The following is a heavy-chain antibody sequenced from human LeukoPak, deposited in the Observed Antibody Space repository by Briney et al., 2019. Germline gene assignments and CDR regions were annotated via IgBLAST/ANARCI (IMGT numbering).Heavy chain of an antibody. CDR2: IKQDGSEE. D-gene: IGHD1-26*01. J-gene: IGHJ4*02. CDR3: VRDRGRASVDY. CDR1: GFTFSGYW. V-gene: IGHV3-7*01. Sequence: GGSLRLSCAASGFTFSGYWMSWVRQAPGKGLEWVANIKQDGSEEYYVGSVKGRFTISRDNAKYSLFVQMNSLRAEDTAVYYCVRDRGRASVDYWGQGTLVTVSP.